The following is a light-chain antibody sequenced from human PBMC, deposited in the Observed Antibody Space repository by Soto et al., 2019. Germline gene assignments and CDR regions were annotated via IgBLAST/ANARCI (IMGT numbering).Light chain of an antibody. CDR2: DNN. Sequence: QSVLTQPPSVSAAPGQKVTISCSGSSSNIGNNYVSWYQHLLGTAPKVLIYDNNKRPSGIPDRFSGSKSGTSAILGITGLQTGDEGDYYCGTWDTSLSAVVFGGGTKVTVL. CDR3: GTWDTSLSAVV. J-gene: IGLJ2*01. CDR1: SSNIGNNY. V-gene: IGLV1-51*01.